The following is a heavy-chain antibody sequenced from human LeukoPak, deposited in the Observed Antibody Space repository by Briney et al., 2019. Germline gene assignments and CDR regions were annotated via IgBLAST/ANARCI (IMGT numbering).Heavy chain of an antibody. CDR1: GFTFSSYT. V-gene: IGHV3-23*01. Sequence: GGSLRLSCTASGFTFSSYTMSWVRQAPGKGLKWVSTITTGGPNTYYADSVKGRFTVSRDDSKNTPYLQMNSLRAEDTAVYYCAKDGGLWVSAHWGDSWGRGTLVTVSS. J-gene: IGHJ4*02. CDR3: AKDGGLWVSAHWGDS. CDR2: ITTGGPNT. D-gene: IGHD7-27*01.